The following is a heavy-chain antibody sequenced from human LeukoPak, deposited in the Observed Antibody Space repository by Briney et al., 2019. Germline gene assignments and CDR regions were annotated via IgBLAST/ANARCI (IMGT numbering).Heavy chain of an antibody. CDR2: ISAYSGDT. Sequence: ASVKVSCKASGYTFTSYGISWVRQAPGQGLEWMGWISAYSGDTNYAQKFQERVTITRDMSTSTAYMELSSLRSEDTAVYYCAADIQGSGWFYFDYWGQGTLVTVSS. J-gene: IGHJ4*02. CDR3: AADIQGSGWFYFDY. D-gene: IGHD6-19*01. V-gene: IGHV1-18*01. CDR1: GYTFTSYG.